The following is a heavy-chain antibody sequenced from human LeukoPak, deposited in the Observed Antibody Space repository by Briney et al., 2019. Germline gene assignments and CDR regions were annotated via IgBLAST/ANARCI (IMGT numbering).Heavy chain of an antibody. V-gene: IGHV3-23*01. CDR3: AKASSSSGWGTFDP. CDR2: ISASGGST. CDR1: GFTFSNYA. J-gene: IGHJ5*02. D-gene: IGHD6-19*01. Sequence: PGGSLRLSCAASGFTFSNYALSWVRQAPGKGLEWVSAISASGGSTYYADSVRGRFTISRDNSKNTLYLQMNSLRAGDTAVYYCAKASSSSGWGTFDPWGQGTLVTVSS.